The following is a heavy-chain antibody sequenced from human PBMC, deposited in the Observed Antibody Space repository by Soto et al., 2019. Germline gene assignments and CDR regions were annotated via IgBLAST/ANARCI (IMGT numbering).Heavy chain of an antibody. V-gene: IGHV4-30-4*01. CDR1: GGSISSGDYY. CDR3: ARAADCSGGSCYFFPGY. D-gene: IGHD2-15*01. Sequence: SETLSLTCTVSGGSISSGDYYWSWIRQPPGKGLEWIGYIYYSGSTYYNPSLKSRVTISVDTSKNQFSLKLSSVTAADTAVYYCARAADCSGGSCYFFPGYWGQGTLVTVSS. J-gene: IGHJ4*02. CDR2: IYYSGST.